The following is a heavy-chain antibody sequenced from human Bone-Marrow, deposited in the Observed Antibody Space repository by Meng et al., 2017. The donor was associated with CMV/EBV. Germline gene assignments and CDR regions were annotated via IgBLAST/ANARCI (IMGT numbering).Heavy chain of an antibody. V-gene: IGHV4-39*07. CDR3: ARDCSSTSCYTPRYGMDV. Sequence: GSLRLSCTVSGGSISSSSYYWGWIRQPPGKGLEWIGSIYYSGSTYYNTSLKSRVTISVDTSKNQFSLKLSSVTAADTAVYYCARDCSSTSCYTPRYGMDVWGQGTTVTVSS. CDR2: IYYSGST. CDR1: GGSISSSSYY. J-gene: IGHJ6*02. D-gene: IGHD2-2*02.